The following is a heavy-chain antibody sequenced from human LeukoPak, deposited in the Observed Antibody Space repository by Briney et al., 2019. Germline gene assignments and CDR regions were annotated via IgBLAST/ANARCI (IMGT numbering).Heavy chain of an antibody. D-gene: IGHD1-26*01. V-gene: IGHV3-33*01. J-gene: IGHJ4*02. CDR1: GFTFSTYG. Sequence: GGSLRLSCAASGFTFSTYGMHWVRQAPGKGLEWGAVIWYDGRNKYYADSVKGRFTISRDNSKNTLYLQMNSLRAEDTAVYYCARDAAYVGATPFDYWGQGILVTVSS. CDR3: ARDAAYVGATPFDY. CDR2: IWYDGRNK.